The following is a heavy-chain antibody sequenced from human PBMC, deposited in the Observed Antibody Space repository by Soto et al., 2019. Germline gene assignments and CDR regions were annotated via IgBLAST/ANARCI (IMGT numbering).Heavy chain of an antibody. D-gene: IGHD2-8*02. CDR1: GGSISSGDYY. CDR2: IYYSGST. CDR3: ARGPGGRDGLFLVVYATSQYYFDY. V-gene: IGHV4-30-4*01. J-gene: IGHJ4*02. Sequence: QVQLQESGPGLVKPSQTLSLTCTVSGGSISSGDYYWSWIRQPPGKGLEWIGYIYYSGSTYYNPSLKSRVTISVDTSKNQFSLKLSSVTAADTAVYYCARGPGGRDGLFLVVYATSQYYFDYWGQGTLVTVSS.